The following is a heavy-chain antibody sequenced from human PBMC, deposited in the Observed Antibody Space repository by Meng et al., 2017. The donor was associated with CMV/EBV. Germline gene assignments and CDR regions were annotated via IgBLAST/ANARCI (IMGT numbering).Heavy chain of an antibody. CDR2: ISWNSGSI. CDR3: ARAPLGRYCSSTSCYFGGPV. D-gene: IGHD2-2*01. CDR1: GFTFDDYA. Sequence: GGSLRLSCAASGFTFDDYAMHWVRQAPGKGLEWVSGISWNSGSIGYADSVKGRFTISRGNAKNTLYLQMNSLRAEDTAVYYCARAPLGRYCSSTSCYFGGPVWGQGTTVTVSS. J-gene: IGHJ6*02. V-gene: IGHV3-9*01.